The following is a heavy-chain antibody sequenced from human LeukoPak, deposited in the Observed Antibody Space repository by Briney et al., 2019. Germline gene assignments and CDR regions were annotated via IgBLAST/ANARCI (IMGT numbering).Heavy chain of an antibody. V-gene: IGHV3-7*01. CDR3: ARGEDFGVVIIGPRKYDY. Sequence: PGGSLRLSCAASGFTFSSYWMSWVRQAPGKGLEWVANIKQDGSEKYYVDSVKGRFTISRDNAKNSLYLQMNSLRAEDTAVYYCARGEDFGVVIIGPRKYDYWGQGTLVTVSS. CDR1: GFTFSSYW. J-gene: IGHJ4*02. CDR2: IKQDGSEK. D-gene: IGHD3-3*01.